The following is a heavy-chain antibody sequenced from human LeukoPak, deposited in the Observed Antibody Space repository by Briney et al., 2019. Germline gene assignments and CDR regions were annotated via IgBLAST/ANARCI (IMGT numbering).Heavy chain of an antibody. J-gene: IGHJ5*02. CDR3: ARDRAYDYVWGSYRYIWFDP. CDR2: IYTSGST. Sequence: SQTLSLTCTVSGGSISSGSYYWSWIRPPAGKGLEWIGRIYTSGSTNYNPSLKSRVTISVDTSKNQFSLKLSSVTAADTAVYYCARDRAYDYVWGSYRYIWFDPWGQGTLVTVSS. V-gene: IGHV4-61*02. D-gene: IGHD3-16*02. CDR1: GGSISSGSYY.